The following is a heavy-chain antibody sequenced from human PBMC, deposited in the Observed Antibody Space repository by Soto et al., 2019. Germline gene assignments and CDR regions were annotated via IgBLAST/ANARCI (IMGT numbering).Heavy chain of an antibody. CDR2: IGTTTGDL. Sequence: VGSLRLSCAASGFTFTSYAMTWVRQGPGKGLEWVSSIGTTTGDLLYADSVKGRFTISRDNSTNTVYMELTSLTYDDTAVYYCTRAEEMATIRFEHWGQGTLVTVYS. J-gene: IGHJ4*02. CDR1: GFTFTSYA. V-gene: IGHV3-23*01. CDR3: TRAEEMATIRFEH.